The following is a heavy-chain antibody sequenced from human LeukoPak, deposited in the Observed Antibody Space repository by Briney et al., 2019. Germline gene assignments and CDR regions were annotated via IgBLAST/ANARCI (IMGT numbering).Heavy chain of an antibody. CDR3: ARNVIPAATDAFDI. CDR1: GFTFSSYG. CDR2: IRYDGSNK. J-gene: IGHJ3*02. V-gene: IGHV3-30*02. D-gene: IGHD2-2*01. Sequence: GGSLRLSCAASGFTFSSYGMHWVRQAPGKGLEWVAFIRYDGSNKYYADSVKGRFTISRDNSKNTLCLQMNSLRAEDTAVYYCARNVIPAATDAFDIWGRGTMVTVSS.